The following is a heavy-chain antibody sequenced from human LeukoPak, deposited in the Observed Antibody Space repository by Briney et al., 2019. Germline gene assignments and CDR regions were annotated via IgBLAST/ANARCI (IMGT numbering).Heavy chain of an antibody. CDR2: INPNSGGT. J-gene: IGHJ6*03. CDR1: GYTFTGYY. CDR3: ARARAIAVAGRPYYYYYMDV. D-gene: IGHD6-19*01. Sequence: ASVKVSCKASGYTFTGYYMHWVRQAPGQGLEWMGRINPNSGGTNYAQKFQGRVTMTRDTSISTVYMELSRLRSDDTAVYYCARARAIAVAGRPYYYYYMDVWGKGTRSPSP. V-gene: IGHV1-2*06.